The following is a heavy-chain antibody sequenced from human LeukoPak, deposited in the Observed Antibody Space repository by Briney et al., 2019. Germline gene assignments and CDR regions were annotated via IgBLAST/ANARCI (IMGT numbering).Heavy chain of an antibody. J-gene: IGHJ5*02. V-gene: IGHV4-59*01. CDR1: GGSISSYY. CDR3: ARNIVVVPAAGNWFDP. Sequence: PSETLSLTRTVPGGSISSYYWSWIRQPPGKGLEWIGYIYYSGSTNYNPSLKSRVTISVDTSKNQFSLKLSSVTAADTAVYYCARNIVVVPAAGNWFDPWGQGTLVTVSS. D-gene: IGHD2-2*01. CDR2: IYYSGST.